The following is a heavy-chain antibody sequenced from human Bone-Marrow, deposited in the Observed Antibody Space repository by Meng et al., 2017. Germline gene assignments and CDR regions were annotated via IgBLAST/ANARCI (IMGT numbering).Heavy chain of an antibody. J-gene: IGHJ4*02. CDR3: AKLGSIAAPLFDY. CDR2: IKSKTDGGTT. D-gene: IGHD6-6*01. CDR1: GFTFSNAW. V-gene: IGHV3-15*01. Sequence: GESLKISCAASGFTFSNAWMSWVRQAPGKGLEWVGRIKSKTDGGTTDYAAPVKGRFTISRDDSKNTLYLQMNSLRAEDTAVYYCAKLGSIAAPLFDYWGQGTLVTVSS.